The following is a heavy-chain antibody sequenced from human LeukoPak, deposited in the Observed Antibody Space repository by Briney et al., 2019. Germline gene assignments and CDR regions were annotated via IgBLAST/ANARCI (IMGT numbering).Heavy chain of an antibody. V-gene: IGHV4-39*07. D-gene: IGHD6-19*01. CDR2: INHSGST. J-gene: IGHJ4*02. CDR3: ARGETLSLEVAVAGEEVDY. Sequence: KPSETLSLTCTVSGGSISSSSYYWSWIRQPPGKGLEWIGEINHSGSTNYNPSLKSRVTISVDTSKNQFSLKLSSVTAADTAVYYCARGETLSLEVAVAGEEVDYWGQGTLVTVSS. CDR1: GGSISSSSYY.